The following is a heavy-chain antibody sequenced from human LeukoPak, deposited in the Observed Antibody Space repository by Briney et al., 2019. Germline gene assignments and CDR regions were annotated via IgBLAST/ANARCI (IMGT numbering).Heavy chain of an antibody. V-gene: IGHV3-23*01. J-gene: IGHJ5*02. CDR3: ANSRGYGSGNL. CDR1: GFTFSSYA. Sequence: GGSLLLSCAASGFTFSSYAISWVRQAPGKGLEWVSAIGGGGTNTYYAESGKGRFTISRDNSKNTVYLQMRAEDTAVYYCANSRGYGSGNLWGQGTLVTVSS. D-gene: IGHD3-10*01. CDR2: IGGGGTNT.